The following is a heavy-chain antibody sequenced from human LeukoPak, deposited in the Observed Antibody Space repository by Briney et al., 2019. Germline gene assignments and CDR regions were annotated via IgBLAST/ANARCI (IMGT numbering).Heavy chain of an antibody. CDR1: GGTFSSYA. CDR2: IIPIFGTA. J-gene: IGHJ3*02. Sequence: ASVKVSCKASGGTFSSYAISWVRQAPGQGLEWMGGIIPIFGTANYAQKFQGRVTMTRDMSTSTVYMELSSLRSEDTAVYYCARSGFGNGFDIWGQGTMVTVSS. CDR3: ARSGFGNGFDI. D-gene: IGHD4-23*01. V-gene: IGHV1-69*05.